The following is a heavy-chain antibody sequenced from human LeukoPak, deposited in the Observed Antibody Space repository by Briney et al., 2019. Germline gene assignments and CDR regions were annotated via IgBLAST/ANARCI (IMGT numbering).Heavy chain of an antibody. CDR3: ARAGYSYGTGYYFDC. V-gene: IGHV4-59*01. D-gene: IGHD5-18*01. CDR1: GGSISSYY. J-gene: IGHJ4*02. CDR2: INYTGTT. Sequence: TSETLSLTCTVSGGSISSYYWSWIRLPPGKGLEWIGYINYTGTTYYNPSLKSRVTISLDTSKNQFSLKLSFVTAADAAVYYCARAGYSYGTGYYFDCWGQGALVTVSS.